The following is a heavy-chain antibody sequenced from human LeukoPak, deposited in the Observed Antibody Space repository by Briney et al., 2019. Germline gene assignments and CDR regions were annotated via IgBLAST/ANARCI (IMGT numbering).Heavy chain of an antibody. CDR3: ASFSSGWSESFDY. D-gene: IGHD6-19*01. V-gene: IGHV3-21*01. CDR1: GFTFSSYA. J-gene: IGHJ4*02. CDR2: ISTSSDRI. Sequence: TGGSLRLSRAASGFTFSSYAMSWVRQAPGKGLEWVSSISTSSDRIYYADSVKGRFTISRDNAKNSLYLQMNSLRAEDTAVYYCASFSSGWSESFDYWGQGILVTVSS.